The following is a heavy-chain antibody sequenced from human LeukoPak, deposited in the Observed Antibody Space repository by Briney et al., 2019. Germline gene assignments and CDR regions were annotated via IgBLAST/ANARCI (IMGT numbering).Heavy chain of an antibody. CDR1: GYTFTDYY. J-gene: IGHJ3*02. V-gene: IGHV1-69-2*01. D-gene: IGHD4/OR15-4a*01. CDR3: ATGGLTTTAGYFI. Sequence: GSSVKVSCKASGYTFTDYYMHWVQQAPGKGLEWMGRVDPEGGETIYAEKFQGRVTITADTSTDTAYMELSSLRSEDTAVYYCATGGLTTTAGYFIWGQGTMVTVSS. CDR2: VDPEGGET.